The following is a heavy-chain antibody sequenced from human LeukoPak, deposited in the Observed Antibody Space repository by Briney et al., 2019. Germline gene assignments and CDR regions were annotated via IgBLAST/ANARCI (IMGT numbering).Heavy chain of an antibody. CDR3: AREAGYGSSSQYFDY. D-gene: IGHD6-6*01. CDR1: GFTFSSYS. Sequence: GGSLRLSCAASGFTFSSYSMNWVRQAPGKGLEWVSVIYSGGSTYYADSVKGRFTISRDNSKNTLYLQMNSLRAEDTAVYYCAREAGYGSSSQYFDYWGQGTLVTVSS. CDR2: IYSGGST. J-gene: IGHJ4*02. V-gene: IGHV3-66*01.